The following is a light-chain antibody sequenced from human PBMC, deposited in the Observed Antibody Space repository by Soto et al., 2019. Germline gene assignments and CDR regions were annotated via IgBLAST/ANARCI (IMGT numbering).Light chain of an antibody. J-gene: IGKJ1*01. Sequence: EIVMTQSPATLSVSPGERATLSCRASQRVSSNLAWYQQKPGQAPRLLIYGASTRATGIPARFSGSGSGTEFTLTISRLQSEDFAVYYCQQYNNWWTFGKGTKVEIK. V-gene: IGKV3-15*01. CDR2: GAS. CDR1: QRVSSN. CDR3: QQYNNWWT.